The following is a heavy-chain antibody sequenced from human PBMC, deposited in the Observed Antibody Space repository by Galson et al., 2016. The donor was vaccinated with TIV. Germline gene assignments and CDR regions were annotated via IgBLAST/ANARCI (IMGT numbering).Heavy chain of an antibody. J-gene: IGHJ5*02. V-gene: IGHV1-8*01. D-gene: IGHD3-9*01. CDR2: VNPMSGDT. CDR1: GYSFITDD. CDR3: ARKRYFDGVFEP. Sequence: SVKVSCKASGYSFITDDINWVRQATGQGLEWMGRVNPMSGDTVYAQKFHGRVTMTRNMSISTAYMDLSSLTFDDTAVYYCARKRYFDGVFEPWGQGTLVAVSS.